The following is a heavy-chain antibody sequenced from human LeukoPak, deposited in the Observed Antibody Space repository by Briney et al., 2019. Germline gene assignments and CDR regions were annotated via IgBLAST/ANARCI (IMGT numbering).Heavy chain of an antibody. CDR1: GFTFSSVW. D-gene: IGHD2-21*01. V-gene: IGHV3-15*01. CDR3: TTGRYIVVARIDY. Sequence: GGSLRLSCAASGFTFSSVWMSWVRQAPGKGLEWVGRIKSKTDGGTTDYAAPVKGRFSISRDDSKNTLYLQMNSLKTEDTAVYYCTTGRYIVVARIDYWGQGTLVTVSS. CDR2: IKSKTDGGTT. J-gene: IGHJ4*02.